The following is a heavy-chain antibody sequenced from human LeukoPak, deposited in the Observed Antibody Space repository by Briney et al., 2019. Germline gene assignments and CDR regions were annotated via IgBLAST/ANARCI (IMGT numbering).Heavy chain of an antibody. CDR1: GYSISSGYY. CDR3: ASYRGTFDY. D-gene: IGHD3-10*01. J-gene: IGHJ4*02. CDR2: IYHSGST. Sequence: KPSETLSLTCTVSGYSISSGYYWGWIRQPPGKGLEWIGSIYHSGSTYYNPSLKSRVTISVDTSKNQFSLKLSSVTAADTAVYYCASYRGTFDYWGQGTLVTVSS. V-gene: IGHV4-38-2*02.